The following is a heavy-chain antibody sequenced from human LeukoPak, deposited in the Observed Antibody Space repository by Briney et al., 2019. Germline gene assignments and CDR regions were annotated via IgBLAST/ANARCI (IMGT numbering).Heavy chain of an antibody. Sequence: GGSLRLSCAASGLIFSKYAMSWVRQTPGKGLEWVSSISTSGASTYYSDSVKGRFTISRDNSKNTLYLQMNSLRAEDTAVYYCAKDDGYVWGSYRTLGYWGQGTLVTVSS. CDR3: AKDDGYVWGSYRTLGY. D-gene: IGHD3-16*02. CDR1: GLIFSKYA. V-gene: IGHV3-23*01. CDR2: ISTSGAST. J-gene: IGHJ4*02.